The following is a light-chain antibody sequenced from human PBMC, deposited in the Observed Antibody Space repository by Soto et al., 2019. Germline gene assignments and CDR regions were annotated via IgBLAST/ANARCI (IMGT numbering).Light chain of an antibody. V-gene: IGKV3-11*01. Sequence: EIVLTQSPATLSLSPGERATLSCRASQSVSSYLAWYQQKPGQAPRLLIYDASNRATGIPARFSGSGSGTDFTLTISSLEPEDFAVYYCQQRSNWHLTFGGGTMVEIK. CDR3: QQRSNWHLT. CDR2: DAS. J-gene: IGKJ4*01. CDR1: QSVSSY.